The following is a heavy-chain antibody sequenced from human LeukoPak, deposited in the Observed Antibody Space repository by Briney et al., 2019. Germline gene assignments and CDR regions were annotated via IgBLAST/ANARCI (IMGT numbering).Heavy chain of an antibody. J-gene: IGHJ4*02. CDR1: GGSFSGYY. CDR2: INHSGST. Sequence: PSETLSLTCAVYGGSFSGYYWSWIRQPPGKGLEWIGEINHSGSTNYNPSLKSRVTISVDTSKNQFSLKLSSVTTADTAVYYCARIAAANLTGFDYWGQGTLVTVSS. D-gene: IGHD6-13*01. CDR3: ARIAAANLTGFDY. V-gene: IGHV4-34*01.